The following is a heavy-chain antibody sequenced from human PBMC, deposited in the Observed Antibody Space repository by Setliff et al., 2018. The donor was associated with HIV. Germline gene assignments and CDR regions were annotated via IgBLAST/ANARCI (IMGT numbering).Heavy chain of an antibody. CDR1: GGTFSSHA. CDR2: IIPMFGTA. V-gene: IGHV1-69*13. J-gene: IGHJ3*02. CDR3: AIGTEYISGRRAFDI. D-gene: IGHD5-18*01. Sequence: ASVKVSCKAYGGTFSSHAINWVRQAPGQGLEWMGGIIPMFGTANYAQMFQDRVTISADESTSKVSLEVGSLRSEDTAVYYCAIGTEYISGRRAFDIWGRGTMVTVS.